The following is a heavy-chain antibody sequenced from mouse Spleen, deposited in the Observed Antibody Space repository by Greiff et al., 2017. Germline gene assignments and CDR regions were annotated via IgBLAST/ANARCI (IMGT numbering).Heavy chain of an antibody. Sequence: VQLKESGPGLVKPSQSLSLTCSVTGYSITSGYYWNWIRQFPGNKLEWMGYISYDGSNNYNPSLKNRISITRDTSKNQFFLKLNSVTTEDTATYYCARVGVWYYFDYWGQGTTLTVSS. CDR3: ARVGVWYYFDY. CDR2: ISYDGSN. D-gene: IGHD2-10*02. J-gene: IGHJ2*01. CDR1: GYSITSGYY. V-gene: IGHV3-6*01.